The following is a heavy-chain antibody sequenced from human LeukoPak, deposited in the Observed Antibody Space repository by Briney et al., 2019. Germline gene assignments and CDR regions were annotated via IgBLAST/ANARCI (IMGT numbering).Heavy chain of an antibody. Sequence: SETLSLTCAVYGGSFSGCYWSWIRQPPGKGLEWIGEINHSGSTNYNPSLKSRVTISVDTSKNQFSLKLSSVTAADTAVYYCARPYYDILTGYHRAYGYWGQGTLVTVSS. CDR1: GGSFSGCY. CDR2: INHSGST. D-gene: IGHD3-9*01. V-gene: IGHV4-34*01. CDR3: ARPYYDILTGYHRAYGY. J-gene: IGHJ4*02.